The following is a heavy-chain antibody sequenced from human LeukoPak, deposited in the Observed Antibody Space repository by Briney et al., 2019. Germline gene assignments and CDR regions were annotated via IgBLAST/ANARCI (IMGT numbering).Heavy chain of an antibody. Sequence: SETLSLTCTVSGGSISSGGYYWSWIRQHPGKGLEWIGYIYYSGSTYYNPSLKSRVTISVDTSKNQFSLKLSSVTAADTAVYYCARTGYSSGWYPGAFDIWGQGTMVTVSS. V-gene: IGHV4-31*03. CDR2: IYYSGST. D-gene: IGHD6-19*01. CDR1: GGSISSGGYY. J-gene: IGHJ3*02. CDR3: ARTGYSSGWYPGAFDI.